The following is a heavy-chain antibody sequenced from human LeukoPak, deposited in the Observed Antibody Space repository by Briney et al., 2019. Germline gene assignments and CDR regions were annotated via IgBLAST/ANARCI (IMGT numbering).Heavy chain of an antibody. CDR2: IYYSGST. CDR1: GGSISSGGYY. Sequence: SETLSLTCTVSGGSISSGGYYWSWIRQPPGKGLEWIGYIYYSGSTNYNPSLKSRVTISVDTSKNQFSLKLSSVTAADTAVYYCARHHGEGLLGYGMDVWGQGTTVTVSS. D-gene: IGHD4-17*01. J-gene: IGHJ6*02. CDR3: ARHHGEGLLGYGMDV. V-gene: IGHV4-61*08.